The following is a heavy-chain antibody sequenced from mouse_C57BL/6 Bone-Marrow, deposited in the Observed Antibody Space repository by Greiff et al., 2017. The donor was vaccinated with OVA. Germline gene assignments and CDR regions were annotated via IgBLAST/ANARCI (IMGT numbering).Heavy chain of an antibody. J-gene: IGHJ2*01. D-gene: IGHD2-12*01. CDR1: GFTFSSYG. CDR3: ARRGPRRLFDY. CDR2: ISSGGSYT. V-gene: IGHV5-6*01. Sequence: DVQLVESGGDLVKPGGSLKLSCAASGFTFSSYGMSWVRQTPDKRLEWVATISSGGSYTYYPDSVKGRFTISRDNAKNTLYLQMSSLKSEDTAMYYCARRGPRRLFDYWGQGTTLTVSS.